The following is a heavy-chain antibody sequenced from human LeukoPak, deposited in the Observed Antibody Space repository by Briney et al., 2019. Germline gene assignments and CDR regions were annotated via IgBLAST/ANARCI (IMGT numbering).Heavy chain of an antibody. V-gene: IGHV3-21*01. CDR1: GFTFSSYS. Sequence: GGSLRLSCAASGFTFSSYSMCWVRQAPGKGLEWVSSITGSSGYIHYADSVKGRFTISRDNAKNSLYLQMNSLRAEDTAVYYCARDPQLYSGNYWGWGQGTLVIVSS. D-gene: IGHD5-12*01. CDR3: ARDPQLYSGNYWG. CDR2: ITGSSGYI. J-gene: IGHJ4*02.